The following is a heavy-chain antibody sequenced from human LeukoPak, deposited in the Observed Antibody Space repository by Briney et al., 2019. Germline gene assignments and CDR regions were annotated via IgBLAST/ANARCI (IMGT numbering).Heavy chain of an antibody. CDR2: INPNSGGT. CDR1: GYTFTGYY. V-gene: IGHV1-2*02. J-gene: IGHJ6*02. CDR3: ARAYVDITIFGVAYYYYGMDV. D-gene: IGHD3-3*01. Sequence: ASVKVSCKASGYTFTGYYMHWVRQAPGQGLEWMGWINPNSGGTNYAQKFQGRVTMTRDTSISTAYMELSRLRSDDTAVYYCARAYVDITIFGVAYYYYGMDVWGQGTTVTVSS.